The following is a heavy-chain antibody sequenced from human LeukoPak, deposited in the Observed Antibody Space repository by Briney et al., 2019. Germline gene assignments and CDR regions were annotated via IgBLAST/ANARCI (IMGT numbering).Heavy chain of an antibody. CDR2: IYYSGST. CDR1: GDSVSSGTYY. Sequence: PPVTLSLTCTVSGDSVSSGTYYWSWVRPPPGKGLEWIGYIYYSGSTNYNPSLKSRVTLSVDTSKNQYSLKLSSVTAADTAVYYCARQNSGYDSYYFDYWGQGTLVTVPS. CDR3: ARQNSGYDSYYFDY. J-gene: IGHJ4*02. D-gene: IGHD5-12*01. V-gene: IGHV4-61*01.